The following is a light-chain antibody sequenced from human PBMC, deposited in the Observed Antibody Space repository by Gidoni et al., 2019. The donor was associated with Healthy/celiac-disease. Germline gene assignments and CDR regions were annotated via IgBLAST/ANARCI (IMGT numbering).Light chain of an antibody. CDR2: DVS. CDR3: SSYTSSSTPV. V-gene: IGLV2-14*03. J-gene: IGLJ2*01. CDR1: SSDVGGYNY. Sequence: SPGQSITISCTGNSSDVGGYNYVSWYQQHPGKAPKLMIYDVSNRPSGVSNRFSGSKSGNTASLTISGLQAEDEADYYCSSYTSSSTPVFGGGTKLTVL.